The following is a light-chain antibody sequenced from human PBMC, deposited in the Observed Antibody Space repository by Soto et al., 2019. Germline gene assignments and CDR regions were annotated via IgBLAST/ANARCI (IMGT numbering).Light chain of an antibody. V-gene: IGLV2-23*02. CDR3: CSSGGSPSYG. J-gene: IGLJ1*01. CDR1: SSNVGSYKL. CDR2: EVN. Sequence: QSALTQPASVSGSPGQSITISCTGTSSNVGSYKLVSWYQQHPGKAPKLMIFEVNKRHSGVSNRFSGSKAGNTASLTISGLKVEDEADYYCCSSGGSPSYGFGPGTKVTVL.